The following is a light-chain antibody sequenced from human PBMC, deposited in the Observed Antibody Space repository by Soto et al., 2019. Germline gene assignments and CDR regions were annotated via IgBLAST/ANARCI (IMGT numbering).Light chain of an antibody. J-gene: IGKJ5*01. V-gene: IGKV1-6*01. CDR3: QQRRSWQVT. Sequence: AVQLTQSPSSLSASVGDRVTITCRASQGIRTDLGWYQQSPGKAPKVLIVGASTLQSGVPSRFSGSGSGTDFTLTISSLQPEDFAVYYCQQRRSWQVTFGQGTRLEIK. CDR1: QGIRTD. CDR2: GAS.